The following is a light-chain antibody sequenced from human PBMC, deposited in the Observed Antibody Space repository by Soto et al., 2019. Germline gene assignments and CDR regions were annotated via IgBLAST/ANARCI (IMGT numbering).Light chain of an antibody. Sequence: EIVLTQSPGTLSLSPGERATLSCRASQSVSSSYLAWYQQKPGQAPRLLIYGASSRATGIPDRFSGSGSGTDLPLTISRLAPEYVAVYYCQQYGRSPLTFGKRNKLES. CDR3: QQYGRSPLT. J-gene: IGKJ1*01. V-gene: IGKV3-20*01. CDR1: QSVSSSY. CDR2: GAS.